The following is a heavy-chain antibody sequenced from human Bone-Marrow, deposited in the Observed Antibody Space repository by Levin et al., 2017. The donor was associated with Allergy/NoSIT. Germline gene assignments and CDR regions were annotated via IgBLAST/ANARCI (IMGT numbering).Heavy chain of an antibody. CDR1: GFTFSSYS. CDR3: ARVAYSRSSVVTWVGAFDI. V-gene: IGHV3-21*01. CDR2: ISSSSSYI. J-gene: IGHJ3*02. D-gene: IGHD6-6*01. Sequence: GESLKISCAASGFTFSSYSMNWVRQAPGKGLEWVSSISSSSSYIYYADSVKGRFTISRDNAKNSLYLQMNSLRAEDTAVYYCARVAYSRSSVVTWVGAFDIWGQGTMVTVSS.